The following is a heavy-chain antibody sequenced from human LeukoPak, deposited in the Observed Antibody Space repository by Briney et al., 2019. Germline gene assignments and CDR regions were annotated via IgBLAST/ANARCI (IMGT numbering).Heavy chain of an antibody. J-gene: IGHJ4*02. Sequence: GGSLRLSCAASGFTFSNYAMTWVRQAPGKGLEWVSGISGSGSSTYYADSVKGRFTLSRDYPKNTLYLQMNSLRAEDTAVYYCAKEKTYDSSGTYDYWGQGTLVTVSS. CDR1: GFTFSNYA. D-gene: IGHD3-22*01. CDR2: ISGSGSST. V-gene: IGHV3-23*01. CDR3: AKEKTYDSSGTYDY.